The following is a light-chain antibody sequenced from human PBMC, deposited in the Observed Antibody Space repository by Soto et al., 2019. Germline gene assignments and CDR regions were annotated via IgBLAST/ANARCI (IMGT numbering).Light chain of an antibody. Sequence: QSALTQPASVSGSPGQSITISCTGTSSDVGDYNYVSWYQQHPGKAPKLMIYDFSYRPSGVSNRFSGSKSGNTAPLTISGLQAEDEADYYCTSYTTTSTYVFGTGTKLTVL. V-gene: IGLV2-14*03. CDR1: SSDVGDYNY. CDR2: DFS. J-gene: IGLJ1*01. CDR3: TSYTTTSTYV.